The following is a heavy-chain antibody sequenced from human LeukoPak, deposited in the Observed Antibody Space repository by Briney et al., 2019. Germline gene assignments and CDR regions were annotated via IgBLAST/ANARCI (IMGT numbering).Heavy chain of an antibody. Sequence: ASVKVSCKASGGTFSSYAINWVRQATGQGLEWLGRMNPNSGNAVYAQKFQDRVTFSRHTSISTAYMELSSLRSEDTAVYYCARGGKVITFGGVPRDYWGQGTLVTVSS. V-gene: IGHV1-8*03. J-gene: IGHJ4*02. CDR2: MNPNSGNA. CDR1: GGTFSSYA. CDR3: ARGGKVITFGGVPRDY. D-gene: IGHD3-16*01.